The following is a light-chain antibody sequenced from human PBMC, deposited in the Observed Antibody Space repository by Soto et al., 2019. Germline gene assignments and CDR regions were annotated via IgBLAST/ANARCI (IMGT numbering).Light chain of an antibody. J-gene: IGLJ1*01. CDR3: QSYDSSLSGYV. V-gene: IGLV1-40*01. Sequence: QSVLTQPPSVSGAPGQRVTISCTGSSSNLWAGFDVHWYQQLPGTAPKLLIYVNNNRPSGVPDRFSGSKSGTAASLAIPGLQAEDEADYYCQSYDSSLSGYVFGTGTKLTVL. CDR2: VNN. CDR1: SSNLWAGFD.